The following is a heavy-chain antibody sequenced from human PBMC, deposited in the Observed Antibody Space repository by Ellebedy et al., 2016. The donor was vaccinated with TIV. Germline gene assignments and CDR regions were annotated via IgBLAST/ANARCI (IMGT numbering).Heavy chain of an antibody. CDR3: VRQRDYLWPRNDY. CDR2: NNPNSGDT. CDR1: GYTLTGSY. D-gene: IGHD3-16*01. V-gene: IGHV1-2*02. Sequence: AASVKVSCKASGYTLTGSYMHGVRQAPGQGREWMGWNNPNSGDTNYAQTFQGRVTMTIDTSINTAYLQLSSLKASDTAMYFCVRQRDYLWPRNDYWGQGTLVTVSS. J-gene: IGHJ4*02.